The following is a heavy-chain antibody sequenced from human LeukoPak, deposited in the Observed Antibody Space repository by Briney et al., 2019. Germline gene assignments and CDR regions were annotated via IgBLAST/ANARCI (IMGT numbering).Heavy chain of an antibody. J-gene: IGHJ4*02. CDR1: GGSISSYF. D-gene: IGHD3-22*01. V-gene: IGHV4-59*01. Sequence: SETLSLTCIVSGGSISSYFWSWIRQPPGKGLEWIGYISNSGSTNYNPSPKSRVTISADTSKNQFSLKLSSVTAADTAVYYCARGGSGYYYGWGQGTLVTVSS. CDR2: ISNSGST. CDR3: ARGGSGYYYG.